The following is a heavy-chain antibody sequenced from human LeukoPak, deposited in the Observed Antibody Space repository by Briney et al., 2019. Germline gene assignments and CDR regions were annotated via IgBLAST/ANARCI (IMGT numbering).Heavy chain of an antibody. CDR3: ATPSGYSSGWPANSYYYYGMDV. CDR1: GGTFSSYA. CDR2: IIPIFGTA. D-gene: IGHD6-19*01. V-gene: IGHV1-69*13. Sequence: GASVKVSCKASGGTFSSYAISWVRQAPGQGLEWMGGIIPIFGTANYAQKFQGRVTITADESTSTAYMELSSLRSEDTAVYYCATPSGYSSGWPANSYYYYGMDVWGQGTTVTVSS. J-gene: IGHJ6*02.